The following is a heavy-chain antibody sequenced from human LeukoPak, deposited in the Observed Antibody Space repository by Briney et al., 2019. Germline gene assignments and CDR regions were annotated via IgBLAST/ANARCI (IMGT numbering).Heavy chain of an antibody. CDR1: GGTFSSYA. CDR3: PRGDPYNWVDP. CDR2: IIPVFGTA. Sequence: PVKVSCKASGGTFSSYAISWVRQAPGQGLEWMGGIIPVFGTANYAQKFQGRVTITTDESTSTAYMELSSLRSEDTAVYYCPRGDPYNWVDPWGQGTLVTVSS. V-gene: IGHV1-69*05. J-gene: IGHJ5*02.